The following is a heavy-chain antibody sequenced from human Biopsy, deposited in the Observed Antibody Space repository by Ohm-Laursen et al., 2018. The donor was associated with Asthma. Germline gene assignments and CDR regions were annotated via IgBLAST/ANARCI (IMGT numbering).Heavy chain of an antibody. J-gene: IGHJ4*02. D-gene: IGHD3-16*01. CDR3: ARRGGVRRYFDY. CDR1: GGSISSGAYY. Sequence: SETLSLTWAVSGGSISSGAYYWSWVRQPPGKGLEWIGYIYYIGSTHYNPSLKSRVAISLDTSKNQFSLKLSSVTAADTAVYFCARRGGVRRYFDYWGQGTLVTVSS. V-gene: IGHV4-30-4*01. CDR2: IYYIGST.